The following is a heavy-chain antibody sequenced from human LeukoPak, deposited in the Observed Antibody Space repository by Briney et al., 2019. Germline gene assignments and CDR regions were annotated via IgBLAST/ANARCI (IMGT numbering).Heavy chain of an antibody. D-gene: IGHD2-21*02. Sequence: PSGTLSLTCAAYGGSFSGYYWSWIRQPPGKGLEWIGEINHSGSTNYNPSLKSRVTTSVDTSKNQFSLKLSSVTAADTAVYYCARARKHIVVVTAYFDYWGQGTLVTVSS. CDR1: GGSFSGYY. J-gene: IGHJ4*02. CDR2: INHSGST. CDR3: ARARKHIVVVTAYFDY. V-gene: IGHV4-34*01.